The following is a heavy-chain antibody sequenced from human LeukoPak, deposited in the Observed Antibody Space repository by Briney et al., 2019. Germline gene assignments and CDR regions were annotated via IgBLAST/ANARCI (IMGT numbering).Heavy chain of an antibody. CDR2: IIPIFGTA. CDR1: GGTFSSYA. D-gene: IGHD3-9*01. Sequence: SVKVSCKASGGTFSSYAISWVRQAPGQGLEWMGRIIPIFGTANYAQKFQGRVTITTDESTSTAYMELSSLRSEDTAVYYCARELRYFDWSPDYWGQGTLVTVSS. J-gene: IGHJ4*02. CDR3: ARELRYFDWSPDY. V-gene: IGHV1-69*05.